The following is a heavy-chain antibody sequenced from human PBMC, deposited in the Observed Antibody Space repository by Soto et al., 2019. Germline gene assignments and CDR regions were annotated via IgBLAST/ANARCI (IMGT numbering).Heavy chain of an antibody. Sequence: ASVKVSCKASGYTFTSYAMHWVRQAPGQRLEWMGWINAGNGNTKYSQKFQGRVTITRDTSASTAYMELSSLRSEDTAVYYCAREGTVQWLVRTGGTFDIWGQGTMVTVSS. J-gene: IGHJ3*02. V-gene: IGHV1-3*01. D-gene: IGHD6-19*01. CDR3: AREGTVQWLVRTGGTFDI. CDR2: INAGNGNT. CDR1: GYTFTSYA.